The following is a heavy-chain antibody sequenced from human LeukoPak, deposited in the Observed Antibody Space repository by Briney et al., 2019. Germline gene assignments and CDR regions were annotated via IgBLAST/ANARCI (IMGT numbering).Heavy chain of an antibody. J-gene: IGHJ3*02. CDR1: GYTFNTYG. Sequence: ASVKVSCKASGYTFNTYGFRLVRQDPGPGLEWMGWISTYDGNTNYAQNLQGRVTRTTDTSTRTAYMELRSLRSGDTAVYYCARWSYSSDWYFGTFDIWGQGKRVTISS. D-gene: IGHD6-19*01. CDR2: ISTYDGNT. V-gene: IGHV1-18*01. CDR3: ARWSYSSDWYFGTFDI.